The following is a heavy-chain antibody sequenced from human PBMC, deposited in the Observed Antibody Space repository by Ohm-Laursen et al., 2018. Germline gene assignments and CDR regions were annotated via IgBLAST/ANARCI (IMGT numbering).Heavy chain of an antibody. D-gene: IGHD4/OR15-4a*01. CDR2: IYYSGST. CDR1: GGSISSSSYY. V-gene: IGHV4-39*01. CDR3: ARQEAKSESYYYGMDV. Sequence: SETLSLTCAVSGGSISSSSYYWGWIRQPPGKGLEWIGSIYYSGSTHFNPSLKSRVTISVDPSKNQFSLKVSSVTAADTAVYYCARQEAKSESYYYGMDVWGQGTTVTVSS. J-gene: IGHJ6*02.